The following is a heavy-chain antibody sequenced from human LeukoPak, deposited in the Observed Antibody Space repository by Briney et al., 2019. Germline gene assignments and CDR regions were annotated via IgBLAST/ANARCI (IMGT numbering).Heavy chain of an antibody. CDR2: IRYDGSNK. CDR3: AKEEEAVAALPVYGMDV. J-gene: IGHJ6*02. V-gene: IGHV3-30*02. D-gene: IGHD6-19*01. Sequence: GGSLRLSCAASGFTFSSYGMHWVRQAPGKGLEWVAFIRYDGSNKHYADSVKGRFTISRDNSKNTLYLQMNSLRAEDTAVYYCAKEEEAVAALPVYGMDVWGQGTTVTVSS. CDR1: GFTFSSYG.